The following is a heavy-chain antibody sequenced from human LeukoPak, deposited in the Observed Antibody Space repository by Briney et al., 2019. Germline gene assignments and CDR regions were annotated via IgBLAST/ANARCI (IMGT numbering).Heavy chain of an antibody. D-gene: IGHD5-12*01. CDR1: GGTFSSYA. CDR2: IIPIFGTA. V-gene: IGHV1-69*13. J-gene: IGHJ4*02. Sequence: GASVKVSCKASGGTFSSYAISWVRQAPGQGLEWMGGIIPIFGTANYAQKFQGRVTITADESTSTAYVELSSLRSEDTAVYYCATQGMDSGYHGEDYWGQGTLVTVSS. CDR3: ATQGMDSGYHGEDY.